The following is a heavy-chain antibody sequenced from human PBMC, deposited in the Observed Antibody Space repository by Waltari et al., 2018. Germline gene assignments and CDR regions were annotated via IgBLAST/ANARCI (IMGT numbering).Heavy chain of an antibody. V-gene: IGHV3-23*01. Sequence: EVQLLESGGGLVQPGGSLRLSCAASGFTFSSYAMRWVRKAPGKGRRVGSVFMGTGDRKDHADSVNGRFTISSDSAKNTLYLQMDSLRDEDTAVYYGAKQWGSGSYYLDDWGQGTLVTVSS. CDR2: FMGTGDRK. CDR1: GFTFSSYA. D-gene: IGHD3-10*01. CDR3: AKQWGSGSYYLDD. J-gene: IGHJ4*02.